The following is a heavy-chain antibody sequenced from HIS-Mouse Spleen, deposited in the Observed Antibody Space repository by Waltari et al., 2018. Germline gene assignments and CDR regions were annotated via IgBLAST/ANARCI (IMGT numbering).Heavy chain of an antibody. CDR3: ARRMLTGDAFDI. J-gene: IGHJ3*02. V-gene: IGHV3-21*01. D-gene: IGHD7-27*01. Sequence: EVQLLQSGGGLVKPGGSLRLSCAASGLPFGRHSMNWVRQAPGKGLEWVASISSSSSYIYYADSVKGRFTISRDNAKNSLYLQMNSLRAEDTAVYYCARRMLTGDAFDIWGQGTMVTVSS. CDR1: GLPFGRHS. CDR2: ISSSSSYI.